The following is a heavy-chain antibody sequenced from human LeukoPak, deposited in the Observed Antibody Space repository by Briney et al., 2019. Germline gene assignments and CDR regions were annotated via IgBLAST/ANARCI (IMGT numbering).Heavy chain of an antibody. CDR1: GYAFTSHY. Sequence: GASVKVSCKASGYAFTSHYMHWVRRAPGQGPEWMGLINHRGDITTSAQRFQDRITMTRDTSTSTDYMELRSLTSEDTAVYYCARGNGSRWPHYHYMDVWGKGTTVIVSS. J-gene: IGHJ6*03. D-gene: IGHD6-13*01. CDR2: INHRGDIT. V-gene: IGHV1-46*01. CDR3: ARGNGSRWPHYHYMDV.